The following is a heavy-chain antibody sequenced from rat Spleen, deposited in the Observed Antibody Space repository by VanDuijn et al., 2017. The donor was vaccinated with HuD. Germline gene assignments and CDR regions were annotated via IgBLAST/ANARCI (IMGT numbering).Heavy chain of an antibody. D-gene: IGHD1-11*01. CDR3: ARGGGFDY. J-gene: IGHJ2*01. CDR1: GFTFSNYG. CDR2: ISPTGGDT. Sequence: EVELVESGGGLVQPGRSMKLSCAASGFTFSNYGMAWVRQAPTKGLEWVASISPTGGDTYYRDSVKGRFTISRDNAKSTLYLQMDSLRSEDTATYYGARGGGFDYWGQGVMVTVSS. V-gene: IGHV5-25*01.